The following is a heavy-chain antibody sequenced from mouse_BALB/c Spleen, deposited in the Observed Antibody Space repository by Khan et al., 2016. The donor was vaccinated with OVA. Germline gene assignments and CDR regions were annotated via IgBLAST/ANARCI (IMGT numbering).Heavy chain of an antibody. V-gene: IGHV9-1*02. CDR1: GYTFTNYG. CDR3: ARSSSYWYSDV. J-gene: IGHJ1*01. D-gene: IGHD1-3*01. CDR2: INTYTGEP. Sequence: QIQLVQSGPELKKPGETVKISCKASGYTFTNYGMNWVKQAPGKGLKWMGWINTYTGEPTYADDFKGRFVFSLETSASTAYLQISNLKNEDMTTYFCARSSSYWYSDVWGAGTTVTVSS.